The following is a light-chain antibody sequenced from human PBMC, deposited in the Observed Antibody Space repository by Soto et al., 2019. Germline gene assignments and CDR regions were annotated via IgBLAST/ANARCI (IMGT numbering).Light chain of an antibody. Sequence: EIVMTQSPATLSVSPGERATLSCRASQSISSNLAWYQQKPGQAPRLLMFRTSSRATGFPARFSGWGSGTEFTLTISSLQSEDFAVYYCHQYDNWPKTFGQGTRLEIK. CDR3: HQYDNWPKT. CDR1: QSISSN. CDR2: RTS. V-gene: IGKV3-15*01. J-gene: IGKJ5*01.